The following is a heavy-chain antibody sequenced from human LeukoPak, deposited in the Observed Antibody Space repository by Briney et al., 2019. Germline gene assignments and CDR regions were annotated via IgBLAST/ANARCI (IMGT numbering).Heavy chain of an antibody. Sequence: GGSLRLSCAASGFTFSSYWMHWVRQAPGKGLVWVSRFNSDGITTSYAASVRGRFTISRDNAKNTLYLQMNSLRAEDTAVYYCARGRYYFDSWGQGTLVTVSS. J-gene: IGHJ4*02. V-gene: IGHV3-74*01. CDR2: FNSDGITT. CDR3: ARGRYYFDS. CDR1: GFTFSSYW.